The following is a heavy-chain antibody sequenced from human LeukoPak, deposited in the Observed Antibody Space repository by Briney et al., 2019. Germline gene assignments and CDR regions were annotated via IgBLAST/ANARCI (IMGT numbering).Heavy chain of an antibody. D-gene: IGHD2/OR15-2a*01. CDR3: ARRYHAGTLFDY. J-gene: IGHJ4*02. Sequence: SETLSLTCTVSGGSISSSSYYWGWIRQPPGKGLEWIGSIYYSGSTYYNPSLKSRVTISVDTSKNQFSLKLTSMTAADTAVYFCARRYHAGTLFDYWGQGTLVTVSS. CDR1: GGSISSSSYY. CDR2: IYYSGST. V-gene: IGHV4-39*01.